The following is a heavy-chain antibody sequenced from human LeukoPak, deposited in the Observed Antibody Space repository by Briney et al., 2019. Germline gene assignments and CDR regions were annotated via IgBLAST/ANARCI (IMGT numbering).Heavy chain of an antibody. Sequence: GGSLRLSCAAAGFSFSTYSMNWVRQTPGKGLEWVSSISRTSSYIYYADSVKGRFTLSRDNGKNSLYLQMNSLRAEDTAVYYCARGGMGANSQEYFYYGMDVWGQGTTVAVSS. J-gene: IGHJ6*02. D-gene: IGHD2-8*01. CDR1: GFSFSTYS. CDR2: ISRTSSYI. V-gene: IGHV3-21*01. CDR3: ARGGMGANSQEYFYYGMDV.